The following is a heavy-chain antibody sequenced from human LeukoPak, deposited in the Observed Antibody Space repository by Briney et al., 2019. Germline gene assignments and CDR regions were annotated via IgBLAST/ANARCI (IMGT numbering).Heavy chain of an antibody. CDR1: GFTFSNYA. J-gene: IGHJ4*02. CDR2: ISVSGDDT. D-gene: IGHD6-6*01. V-gene: IGHV3-23*01. CDR3: TKDLDISSAY. Sequence: GGSLRLSCAASGFTFSNYAMSWIRQAPGKGLEWVSAISVSGDDTYYADSVKGWFTISRDISKNTLYLQMNSLRAEDTAVYYCTKDLDISSAYWGQGTLVTVSS.